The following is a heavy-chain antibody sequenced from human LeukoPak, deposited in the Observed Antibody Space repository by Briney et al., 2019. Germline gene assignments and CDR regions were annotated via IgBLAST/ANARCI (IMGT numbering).Heavy chain of an antibody. CDR2: IRSKSYGGTI. CDR1: GFTFSNAW. V-gene: IGHV3-49*03. D-gene: IGHD2-15*01. J-gene: IGHJ3*02. Sequence: PGGSLRLSCAASGFTFSNAWMSWFRQAPGKGLGGVGFIRSKSYGGTIEYAASVKDRFTISRDDSKTIAHLQMNSLKTEDTAVYYCTRAHCTGGTCYIGAFDIWGQGTMVTVSS. CDR3: TRAHCTGGTCYIGAFDI.